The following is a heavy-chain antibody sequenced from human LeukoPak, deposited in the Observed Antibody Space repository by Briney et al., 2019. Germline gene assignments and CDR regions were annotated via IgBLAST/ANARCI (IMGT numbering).Heavy chain of an antibody. J-gene: IGHJ4*02. D-gene: IGHD6-13*01. Sequence: GRSLRLSCAASGFTFSSYVMHWVRQAPGKGLEWVAVISYDGSNKNYADSVKGRFTISRDNSKNTLYLQMNSLRAEDTAVYYCTRCPGYSSSPNDYWGQGTLVTVSS. CDR1: GFTFSSYV. CDR2: ISYDGSNK. CDR3: TRCPGYSSSPNDY. V-gene: IGHV3-30*01.